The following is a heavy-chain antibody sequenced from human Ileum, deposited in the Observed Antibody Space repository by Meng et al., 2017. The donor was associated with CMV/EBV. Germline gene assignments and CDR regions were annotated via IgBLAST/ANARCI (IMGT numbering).Heavy chain of an antibody. D-gene: IGHD2-15*01. CDR3: ARAPGLEVADANWFDP. Sequence: GEVVQSGAEVKKPGASVKVSCKASGYTFTAYYIHWVRQAPGQGLEWMGWINPNSGGTNYAQKFQGRVTMTRDTSISTVYMELNRLTSDDTAVYYCARAPGLEVADANWFDPWGQGTLVTVSS. V-gene: IGHV1-2*02. J-gene: IGHJ5*02. CDR1: GYTFTAYY. CDR2: INPNSGGT.